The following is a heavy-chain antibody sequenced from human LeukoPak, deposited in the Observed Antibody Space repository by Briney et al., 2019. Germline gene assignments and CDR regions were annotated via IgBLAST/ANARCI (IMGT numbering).Heavy chain of an antibody. V-gene: IGHV3-23*01. Sequence: GGSLRLSCAASGFTFSSYGMSWVRQAPGKGLEWVSAISGSGGSTYYADSVKGRFTISRDNSKNTLYLQMNSLRAEDTAVYYCAKDTRQPTYSSGWYDSPVDAFDIWGQGTMVTVSS. D-gene: IGHD6-19*01. CDR1: GFTFSSYG. CDR3: AKDTRQPTYSSGWYDSPVDAFDI. J-gene: IGHJ3*02. CDR2: ISGSGGST.